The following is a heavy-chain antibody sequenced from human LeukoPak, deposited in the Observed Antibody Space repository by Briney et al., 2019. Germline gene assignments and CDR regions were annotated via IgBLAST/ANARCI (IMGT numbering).Heavy chain of an antibody. D-gene: IGHD6-19*01. J-gene: IGHJ6*02. V-gene: IGHV1-18*01. CDR3: ARTPSEYSSGWTYYYYYGMDV. Sequence: GASVKVSCKASGYTFTSYGISWVRQASGQGLEWMGWISAYNGNTNYAQKLQGRVTMTTDTSTSTAYMELRSLRSDDTAVYYCARTPSEYSSGWTYYYYYGMDVWGQGTTVTVSS. CDR2: ISAYNGNT. CDR1: GYTFTSYG.